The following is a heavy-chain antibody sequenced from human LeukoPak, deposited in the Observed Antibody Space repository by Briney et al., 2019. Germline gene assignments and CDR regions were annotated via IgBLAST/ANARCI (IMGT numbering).Heavy chain of an antibody. V-gene: IGHV1-8*02. CDR2: MNPNTGNT. Sequence: ASVKVSCKASGYTFTNCDINWVRQATGQGLEWLGWMNPNTGNTGYTQKFQGRVTMTRNTSISTAYMELSSLTSEDTAVYYCASYGTDSSGYFFDYWGQGTLVTVSS. D-gene: IGHD3-22*01. CDR1: GYTFTNCD. J-gene: IGHJ4*02. CDR3: ASYGTDSSGYFFDY.